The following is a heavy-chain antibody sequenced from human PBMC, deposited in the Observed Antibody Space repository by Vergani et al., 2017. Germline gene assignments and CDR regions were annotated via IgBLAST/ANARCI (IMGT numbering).Heavy chain of an antibody. D-gene: IGHD3-22*01. CDR3: ARMGGYDEGDAFRIGYFDS. CDR2: IYYSGSTYYNT. CDR1: GGSINSRGYY. V-gene: IGHV4-39*07. J-gene: IGHJ4*02. Sequence: QLQLHQSGPGLVKPSETLSLTCTVSGGSINSRGYYWGWIRQPPGKGLEWIGSIYYSGSTYYNTYYNPSLRRRINMSVDTSKNQFSLKLNSVTAADTAMYYCARMGGYDEGDAFRIGYFDSWGPGILVTVSS.